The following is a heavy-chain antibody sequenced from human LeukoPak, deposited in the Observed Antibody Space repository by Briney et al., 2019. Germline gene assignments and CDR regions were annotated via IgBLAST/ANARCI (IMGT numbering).Heavy chain of an antibody. CDR3: AKDAIGAYDYVWGSYRSHARPYFDY. Sequence: GGSLRLSCAASGFTFSSYGMHWVRQAPGKGLEWVAVISYDGSNKYYADSVKGRFTISRDNSKNTLYLQMNSLRAEDTAVYYCAKDAIGAYDYVWGSYRSHARPYFDYWGQGTLVTVSS. J-gene: IGHJ4*02. D-gene: IGHD3-16*02. V-gene: IGHV3-30*18. CDR1: GFTFSSYG. CDR2: ISYDGSNK.